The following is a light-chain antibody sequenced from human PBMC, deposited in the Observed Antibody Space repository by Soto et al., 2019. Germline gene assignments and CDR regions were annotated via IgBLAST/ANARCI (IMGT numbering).Light chain of an antibody. V-gene: IGLV7-46*01. Sequence: QTVVTQEPSLTVSPGGTVTLTCGSSTGAVTSGHYPYWFQQKPGQAPRTLIYDTSNKHSWTPARFSGSLLGVKAALTLSGAQPEDEAEYYCLLSYSGARPLFGGGTKLTDL. CDR1: TGAVTSGHY. CDR3: LLSYSGARPL. CDR2: DTS. J-gene: IGLJ3*02.